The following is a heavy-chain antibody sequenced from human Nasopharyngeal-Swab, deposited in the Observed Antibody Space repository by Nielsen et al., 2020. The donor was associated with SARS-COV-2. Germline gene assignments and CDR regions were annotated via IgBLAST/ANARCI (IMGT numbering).Heavy chain of an antibody. CDR1: GGSISSYY. J-gene: IGHJ4*02. CDR3: AREIVVVPAARRTYFDY. V-gene: IGHV4-59*04. Sequence: SETLSLTCTVSGGSISSYYWSWIRQPPGKGLEWIGYIYYSGSTYYNPSLKSRVTISVDTSKNQFSLKLSSVTAADTAVYYCAREIVVVPAARRTYFDYWGQGTLVTVSS. CDR2: IYYSGST. D-gene: IGHD2-2*01.